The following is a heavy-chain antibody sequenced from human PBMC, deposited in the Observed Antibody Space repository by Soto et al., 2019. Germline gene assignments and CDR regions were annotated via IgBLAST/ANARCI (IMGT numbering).Heavy chain of an antibody. Sequence: EVQLLESGGGLVQPGESLRLSCAASGFTFSSYAMSWVRQAPGKGLEWVSVISGSDDSTYYADSVKGRFTISRDNSKNTLYRQMRGLRAEDTAVYYCVKRSSSSTFDYWGQGTLVTVSS. CDR1: GFTFSSYA. D-gene: IGHD6-6*01. V-gene: IGHV3-23*01. CDR2: ISGSDDST. J-gene: IGHJ4*02. CDR3: VKRSSSSTFDY.